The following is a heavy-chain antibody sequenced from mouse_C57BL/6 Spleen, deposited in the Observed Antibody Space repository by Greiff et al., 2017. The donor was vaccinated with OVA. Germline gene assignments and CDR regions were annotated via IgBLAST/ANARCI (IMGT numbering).Heavy chain of an antibody. CDR1: GYTFTSYW. CDR2: IHPNSGST. V-gene: IGHV1-64*01. Sequence: QVQLQQPGAELVKPGASVKLSCKASGYTFTSYWMHWVKQRPGQGLEWIGMIHPNSGSTNYNEKFKSKATLTVDKSSSTAYMQLSSLTSEDSAVYYCARLIYDCHAMDYWGQGTSVTVSS. J-gene: IGHJ4*01. CDR3: ARLIYDCHAMDY. D-gene: IGHD2-3*01.